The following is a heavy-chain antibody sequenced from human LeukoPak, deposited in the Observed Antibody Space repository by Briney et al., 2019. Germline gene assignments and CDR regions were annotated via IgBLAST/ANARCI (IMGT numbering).Heavy chain of an antibody. V-gene: IGHV4-59*01. CDR2: LLYSGST. J-gene: IGHJ2*01. D-gene: IGHD1-14*01. Sequence: PSETLSLTCNVSGASISDYYWSWVRQSPEKGLEWIASLLYSGSTHYNPSLRSRVAISVDTSNKQFSLKLTSVTTADTAVYFCARTGRRGYFDFWGRGTLVTVSS. CDR1: GASISDYY. CDR3: ARTGRRGYFDF.